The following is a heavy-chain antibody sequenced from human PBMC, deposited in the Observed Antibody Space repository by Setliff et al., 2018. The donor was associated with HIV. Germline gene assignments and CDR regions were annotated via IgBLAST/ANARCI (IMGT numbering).Heavy chain of an antibody. Sequence: GASVKVSCRASGYSFSTNGISWVRQAPGQGLEWMGWISAYNGNTKYAQKFQGRVTMTTDTSTSTASMELRSLTSDDTAVYYCARDPPVVVRHLFDLWGQGTLVTVSS. CDR2: ISAYNGNT. J-gene: IGHJ4*02. CDR3: ARDPPVVVRHLFDL. CDR1: GYSFSTNG. D-gene: IGHD2-15*01. V-gene: IGHV1-18*01.